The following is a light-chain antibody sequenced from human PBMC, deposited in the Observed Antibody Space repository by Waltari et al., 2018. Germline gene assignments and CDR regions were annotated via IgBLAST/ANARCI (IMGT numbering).Light chain of an antibody. V-gene: IGKV3-20*01. CDR2: GAA. CDR1: QNLSSNF. J-gene: IGKJ2*01. Sequence: IVLTQSPGTLSLSPGDQASLSCKASQNLSSNFLAWYRQRPGQPPGLLIHGAAKRAAGIPDTFSGSGSGTDFTLTISRLEAEDSAVYYCQQYGTSPYTFGRGTKVEIK. CDR3: QQYGTSPYT.